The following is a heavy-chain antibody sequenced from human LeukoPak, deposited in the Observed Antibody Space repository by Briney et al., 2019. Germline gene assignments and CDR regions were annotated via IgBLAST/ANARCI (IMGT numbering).Heavy chain of an antibody. CDR1: GYTFTAYY. CDR2: INPNTGDT. Sequence: ASVKVFCKSSGYTFTAYYIHWVRQAPGQGLEWMGWINPNTGDTKYAQNFQGRVTMTRDTSIITAYMELSGLRSDDTAVYYCARSQVLDYWGQGALVTVS. CDR3: ARSQVLDY. J-gene: IGHJ4*02. V-gene: IGHV1-2*02.